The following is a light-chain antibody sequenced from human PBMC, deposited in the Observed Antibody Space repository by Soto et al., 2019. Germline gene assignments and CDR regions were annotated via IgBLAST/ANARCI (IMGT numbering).Light chain of an antibody. CDR3: SSYTRSSSGV. Sequence: QSVLTQPASVSGSPGQSITISCTGTSSDVGGYNYVSWYQQHPGKAPKLMIYEVSNRPSGVSNRFSGSKSGNTASLTISGLQAEDEAGYYCSSYTRSSSGVFGGVTKLTVL. V-gene: IGLV2-14*01. CDR2: EVS. CDR1: SSDVGGYNY. J-gene: IGLJ3*02.